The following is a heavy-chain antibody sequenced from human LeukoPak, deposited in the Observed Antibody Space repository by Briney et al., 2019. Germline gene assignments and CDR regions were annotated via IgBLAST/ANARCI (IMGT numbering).Heavy chain of an antibody. J-gene: IGHJ4*02. CDR1: GGTFSSYA. CDR2: IIPIFGTA. V-gene: IGHV1-69*13. Sequence: SVKVSCKASGGTFSSYAISWVRQAPGQGLEWMGGIIPIFGTANYAQKFQGRVTITADETTSTAYMELSSLRSEDTAVYYCARDYRYYYDSSGDYFDYWGQGTLVTVSS. CDR3: ARDYRYYYDSSGDYFDY. D-gene: IGHD3-22*01.